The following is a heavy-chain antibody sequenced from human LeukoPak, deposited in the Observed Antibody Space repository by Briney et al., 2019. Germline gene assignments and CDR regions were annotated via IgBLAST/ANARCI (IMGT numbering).Heavy chain of an antibody. CDR1: GFTFSSYA. J-gene: IGHJ4*02. CDR2: ISGSGGST. Sequence: PGGSLRLSCAASGFTFSSYAMSWVRQAPGKGLEWVSAISGSGGSTGYADSVKGRFTISRDNPKNTLYVQMNSLRAEDTAVYYCAKAPVGHCSGGSCYPFDYWGQGTLVTVSS. D-gene: IGHD2-15*01. V-gene: IGHV3-23*01. CDR3: AKAPVGHCSGGSCYPFDY.